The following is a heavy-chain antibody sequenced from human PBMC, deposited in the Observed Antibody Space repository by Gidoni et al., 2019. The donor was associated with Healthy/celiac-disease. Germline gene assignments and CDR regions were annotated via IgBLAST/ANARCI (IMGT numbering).Heavy chain of an antibody. J-gene: IGHJ4*02. Sequence: QVQLQQWGAGLLKPSETLSLTCAVYGGSFSGYYWSWIRQPPGKGLEWIGEINHSGSTNYNPSLKSRVTISVDTSKNQFSLKLSSVTAADTAVYYCARGCKLWKKASFDCSGGSCYCPRTFDYWGQGTLVTVSS. CDR1: GGSFSGYY. V-gene: IGHV4-34*01. CDR2: INHSGST. CDR3: ARGCKLWKKASFDCSGGSCYCPRTFDY. D-gene: IGHD2-15*01.